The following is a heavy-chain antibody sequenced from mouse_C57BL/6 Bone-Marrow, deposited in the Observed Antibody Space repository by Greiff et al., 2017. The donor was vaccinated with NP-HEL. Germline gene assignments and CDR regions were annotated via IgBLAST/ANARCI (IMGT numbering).Heavy chain of an antibody. V-gene: IGHV5-6*01. Sequence: DVHLVESGGDLVKPGGSLKLSCAASGFTFSSYGMSWVRQTPDKRLEWVATISSGGSYTYYPDSVKGRFTISRDNAKNTLYLQMSSLKSEDTAMYYCAREHDGYYGYFDYWGQGTTLTVSS. CDR1: GFTFSSYG. CDR2: ISSGGSYT. D-gene: IGHD2-3*01. CDR3: AREHDGYYGYFDY. J-gene: IGHJ2*01.